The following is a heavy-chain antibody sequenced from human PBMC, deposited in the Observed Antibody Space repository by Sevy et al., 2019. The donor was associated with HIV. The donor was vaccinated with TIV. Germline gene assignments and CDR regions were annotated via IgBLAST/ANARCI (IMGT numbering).Heavy chain of an antibody. V-gene: IGHV3-23*01. CDR2: ISGSGGST. CDR3: AKDKEGATTLDIFDY. J-gene: IGHJ4*02. D-gene: IGHD1-26*01. CDR1: GFTFTSYA. Sequence: GGSLRLSCAASGFTFTSYAMSWVRQAPGKGLEWVSAISGSGGSTYYADSVKGRFTISRDNSKNTLYLQMNSLRAEDTAVYYCAKDKEGATTLDIFDYWGQGTLVTVSS.